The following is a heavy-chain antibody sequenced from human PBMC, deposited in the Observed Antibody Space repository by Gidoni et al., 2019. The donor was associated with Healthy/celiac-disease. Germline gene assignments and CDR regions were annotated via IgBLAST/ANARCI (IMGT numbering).Heavy chain of an antibody. J-gene: IGHJ3*02. CDR1: AFAFSSYA. Sequence: EVQLLESGGGLVQPGGSLSISCASSAFAFSSYAMRWVRQAPGKGLEGVSAISGSGGSTYYADSVKGRFTISRDNSKNTLYLQMNSLRAEDTAVYYCAKIRKPYDAFDIWGQGTMVTVSS. CDR2: ISGSGGST. CDR3: AKIRKPYDAFDI. V-gene: IGHV3-23*01.